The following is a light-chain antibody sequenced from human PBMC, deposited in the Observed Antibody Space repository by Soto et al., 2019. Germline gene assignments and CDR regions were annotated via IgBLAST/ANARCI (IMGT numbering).Light chain of an antibody. CDR2: GAS. CDR3: QQYGSSPWT. Sequence: EIGLTQSPGTLSLSTGERATLSCRASQSVSSSYLAWYQQKPGQAPRLLIYGASSRATGIPDRFSGSGSGTDFTLTISRLEPEDFAVYYCQQYGSSPWTFAQGTKVDIK. V-gene: IGKV3-20*01. J-gene: IGKJ1*01. CDR1: QSVSSSY.